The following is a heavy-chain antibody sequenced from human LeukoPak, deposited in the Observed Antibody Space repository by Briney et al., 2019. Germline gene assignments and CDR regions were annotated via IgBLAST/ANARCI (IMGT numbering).Heavy chain of an antibody. D-gene: IGHD6-13*01. CDR2: ISGSAGST. J-gene: IGHJ5*02. Sequence: GGSLRLSCAAPGFTFSSYAMSWVRQAPGKGLEWVSAISGSAGSTYYADSVKSRFTISRDNSKNTLYLQMNSLRAEDTAVYYCAKGRRLAAAGSNWFDPWGQGTLVTVSS. CDR3: AKGRRLAAAGSNWFDP. V-gene: IGHV3-23*01. CDR1: GFTFSSYA.